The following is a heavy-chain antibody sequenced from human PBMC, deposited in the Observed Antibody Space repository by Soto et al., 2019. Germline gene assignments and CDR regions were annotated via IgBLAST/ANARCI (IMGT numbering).Heavy chain of an antibody. Sequence: SETLSLTCAVSGGSISSGGYSWNWIRQPPGKGLEWIGYIYHSGSTLYNPSLKSRVTISVDTSKNQFSLKLTSVTAADTAVYYCARAHYYYGMDVWGQGTTVTVSS. CDR2: IYHSGST. V-gene: IGHV4-30-2*01. J-gene: IGHJ6*02. CDR1: GGSISSGGYS. CDR3: ARAHYYYGMDV.